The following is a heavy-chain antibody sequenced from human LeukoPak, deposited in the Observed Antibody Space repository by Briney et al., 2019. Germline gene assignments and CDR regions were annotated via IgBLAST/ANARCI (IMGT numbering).Heavy chain of an antibody. J-gene: IGHJ6*02. Sequence: SVKVSCKASGGTFSSYAISWVRQAPGQGLGWMGGIIPIFGTANYAQKFQGRVTITADESTSTAYMELSSLRSEDTAVYYCASEAAHFSYYYYGMDVWGQGTTVTVSS. CDR3: ASEAAHFSYYYYGMDV. CDR1: GGTFSSYA. V-gene: IGHV1-69*13. CDR2: IIPIFGTA. D-gene: IGHD2-15*01.